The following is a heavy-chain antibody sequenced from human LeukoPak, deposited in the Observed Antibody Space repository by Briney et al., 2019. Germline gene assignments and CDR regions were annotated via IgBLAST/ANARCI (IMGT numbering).Heavy chain of an antibody. V-gene: IGHV4-39*01. D-gene: IGHD3/OR15-3a*01. CDR2: IYYSGST. CDR3: ARGLSEDYYYGTDV. CDR1: GGSISSSSYY. J-gene: IGHJ6*02. Sequence: SETLSLTCTVSGGSISSSSYYWGWIRQPPGKGLEWIGSIYYSGSTYYNPSLKSRVTISVDTSKNQFSLKLSSVTAADTAVYYCARGLSEDYYYGTDVWGQGTTVTVSS.